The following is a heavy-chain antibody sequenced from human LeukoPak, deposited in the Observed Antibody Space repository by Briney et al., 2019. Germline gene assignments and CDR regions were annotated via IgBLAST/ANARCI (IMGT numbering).Heavy chain of an antibody. Sequence: PGESLKISCKGSGYSFSNYWIGWVRQMPGKGLEWMGIIYPGEYDIRYSPSFQGQVTISADKSISTAYLQWSSLKASDTAMYYCARPSHSSYYYDSSGYYNYWGQGTLVTVSS. CDR1: GYSFSNYW. V-gene: IGHV5-51*01. CDR2: IYPGEYDI. J-gene: IGHJ4*02. CDR3: ARPSHSSYYYDSSGYYNY. D-gene: IGHD3-22*01.